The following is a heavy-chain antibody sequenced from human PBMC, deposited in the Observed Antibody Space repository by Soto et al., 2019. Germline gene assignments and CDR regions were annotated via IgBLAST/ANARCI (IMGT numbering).Heavy chain of an antibody. D-gene: IGHD2-21*01. CDR1: GFTFSSYW. J-gene: IGHJ6*02. CDR2: ISPDGSTT. Sequence: EVQLVESGGGLVQPGGSLRLSCTASGFTFSSYWMQWVRQAPGKGLVWVSHISPDGSTTSHADSVKGRFTISRDNAKNTLYLQTNSLRAEDTAVYHCARRGVAGALDVWGQGTTVTVSS. CDR3: ARRGVAGALDV. V-gene: IGHV3-74*01.